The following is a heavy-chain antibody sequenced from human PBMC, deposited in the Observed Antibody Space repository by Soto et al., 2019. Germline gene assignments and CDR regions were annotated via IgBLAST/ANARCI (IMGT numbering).Heavy chain of an antibody. V-gene: IGHV3-30*03. Sequence: GGSLRLSCAASGFTFSSHGMHWVRQAPGKGLEWVAVISYDGSNKYYADSVKGRFTISRDNSKNTLYLQMNSLRAEDTAVYYCARSQTTVTSYDYWGQGTLVTVSS. CDR2: ISYDGSNK. J-gene: IGHJ4*02. CDR1: GFTFSSHG. CDR3: ARSQTTVTSYDY. D-gene: IGHD4-17*01.